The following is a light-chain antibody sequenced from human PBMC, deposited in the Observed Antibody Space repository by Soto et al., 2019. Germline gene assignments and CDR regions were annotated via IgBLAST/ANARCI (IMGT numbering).Light chain of an antibody. CDR1: QSVRSSY. Sequence: EIVSTQSPGTLSLSPGGRATLSCRASQSVRSSYLAWYQQRPGQAPRLLIFGASFRATGIPDRFSGSGSGTDFTLTISRLEPEDFAVYYCQHYGSPLTFGGGTKVDIK. CDR3: QHYGSPLT. CDR2: GAS. V-gene: IGKV3-20*01. J-gene: IGKJ4*01.